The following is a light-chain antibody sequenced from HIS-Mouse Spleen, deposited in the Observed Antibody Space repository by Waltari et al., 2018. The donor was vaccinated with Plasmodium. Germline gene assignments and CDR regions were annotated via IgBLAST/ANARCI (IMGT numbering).Light chain of an antibody. J-gene: IGLJ3*02. V-gene: IGLV3-10*01. CDR2: EDS. CDR1: ALPKKY. CDR3: YSTDSSGNHRV. Sequence: SYELTQPPSVSVSPGQTARITCSGDALPKKYAYWYQQKSGQAPGLVIYEDSNRPSWIPRRFSGASSGTMATLTISGAQVEYEADYFCYSTDSSGNHRVFGGGTKLTVL.